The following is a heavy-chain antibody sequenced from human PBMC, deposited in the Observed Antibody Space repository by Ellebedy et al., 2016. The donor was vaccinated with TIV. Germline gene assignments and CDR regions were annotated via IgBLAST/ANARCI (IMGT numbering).Heavy chain of an antibody. CDR3: AGDSRGKTVAGTSLHY. V-gene: IGHV3-53*01. Sequence: GGSLRLSCAVSGFPVSTNYMSWVRQAPGRGLEWVYASGSTFYSDSVKGRFTISRDNSKNSLYLQMNSLRAEDTAVYYCAGDSRGKTVAGTSLHYWGQGTLVTVSS. CDR2: SGST. J-gene: IGHJ4*02. CDR1: GFPVSTNY. D-gene: IGHD6-13*01.